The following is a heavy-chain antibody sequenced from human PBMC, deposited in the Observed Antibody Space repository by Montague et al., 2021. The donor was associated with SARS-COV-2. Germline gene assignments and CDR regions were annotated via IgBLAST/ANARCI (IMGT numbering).Heavy chain of an antibody. Sequence: SLRLSCAASGFTFSSFGIHWVRQAPGKGLEWVAVISKDGSNKYYADSVKGRFTISRDNSRNTLYLQVNNLRAEDTAVYYCAKALFRGGSGILVDSYYYYVMDVWGQGTTVTVSS. V-gene: IGHV3-30*18. CDR2: ISKDGSNK. D-gene: IGHD3-22*01. J-gene: IGHJ6*02. CDR3: AKALFRGGSGILVDSYYYYVMDV. CDR1: GFTFSSFG.